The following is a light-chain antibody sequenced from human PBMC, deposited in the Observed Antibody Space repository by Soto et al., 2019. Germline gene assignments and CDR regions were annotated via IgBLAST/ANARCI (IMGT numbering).Light chain of an antibody. Sequence: IQMTQCPYSLSASVGNRVTITCRASQSISTYLNWYQKKPGKAPNLLIYDASRSESGVPSRFSGSGSGTDFTLTISCLQSEDFAVYYCQQYNNWPHTFGGGAKV. CDR2: DAS. CDR1: QSISTY. V-gene: IGKV1D-13*01. J-gene: IGKJ4*01. CDR3: QQYNNWPHT.